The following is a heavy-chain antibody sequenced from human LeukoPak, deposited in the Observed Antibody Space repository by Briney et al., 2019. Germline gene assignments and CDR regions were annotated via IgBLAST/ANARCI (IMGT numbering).Heavy chain of an antibody. V-gene: IGHV4-34*01. D-gene: IGHD6-19*01. CDR2: INHSGST. Sequence: SETLSLTCTVSGGSISGYYWSWIRQPPGKGLEWIGEINHSGSTNYNPSLKSRVTISVDTSKDQFSLKLSSVTAADTAVYYCARSRLGQWLAPSFDYWGQGTLVTVSS. CDR3: ARSRLGQWLAPSFDY. CDR1: GGSISGYY. J-gene: IGHJ4*02.